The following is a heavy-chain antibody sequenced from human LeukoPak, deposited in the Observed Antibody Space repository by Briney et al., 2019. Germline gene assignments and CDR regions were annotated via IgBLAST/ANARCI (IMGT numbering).Heavy chain of an antibody. Sequence: GGSLRLSCAASGFTFSSYAMSWVRQAPGKGLEWVSAISGSGGSTYYADSVKGRFTISRDNSKNTLYLQMNSLRAEDTAVYYCAKDGDSSGWYGYLDYWGQGTLVTASS. V-gene: IGHV3-23*01. CDR1: GFTFSSYA. D-gene: IGHD6-19*01. CDR2: ISGSGGST. CDR3: AKDGDSSGWYGYLDY. J-gene: IGHJ4*02.